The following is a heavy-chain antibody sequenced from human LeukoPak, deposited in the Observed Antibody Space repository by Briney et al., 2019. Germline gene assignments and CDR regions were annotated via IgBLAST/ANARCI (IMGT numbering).Heavy chain of an antibody. V-gene: IGHV3-30-3*01. CDR1: GFTFSSYA. J-gene: IGHJ4*02. D-gene: IGHD5-18*01. CDR3: ARDQVDTAMVNDY. CDR2: ISYDGSNK. Sequence: GRSLRLSCAASGFTFSSYAMHWVRQAPGKGLEWVAVISYDGSNKYYADSVKGRFTISRDNSKNTLYLQMNSLRAEDTAVYYCARDQVDTAMVNDYWGQGTLVTVSS.